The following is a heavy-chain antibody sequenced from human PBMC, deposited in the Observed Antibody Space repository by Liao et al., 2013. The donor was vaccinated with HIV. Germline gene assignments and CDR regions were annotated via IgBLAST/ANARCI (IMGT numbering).Heavy chain of an antibody. CDR3: ARSMAVAGAVWFDR. Sequence: QVQLQESGPGLVKPSQTLSLTCTVSGASISSGSYYWNWIRQPAGKGLEWIGRIYTSGSTNYNPSLKSRVTISIDTSKNQFSLKLSSVTAADTAVYYCARSMAVAGAVWFDRWGQGSLVTVSS. CDR2: IYTSGST. V-gene: IGHV4-61*02. D-gene: IGHD6-19*01. J-gene: IGHJ5*02. CDR1: GASISSGSYY.